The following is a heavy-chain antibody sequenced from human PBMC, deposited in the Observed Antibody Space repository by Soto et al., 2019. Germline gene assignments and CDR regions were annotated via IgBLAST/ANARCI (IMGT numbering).Heavy chain of an antibody. Sequence: TLSLTCAVYGGSFSGYYWSWIRQPPGKGLEWIGEINHSGSTYYNPSLKSRVTISVDTSKNQFSLKLSSVTAADTAVYYCARSAYCSSTSCYKTKYYYYYGMDVWGQGTTVTVSS. CDR2: INHSGST. CDR3: ARSAYCSSTSCYKTKYYYYYGMDV. V-gene: IGHV4-34*09. CDR1: GGSFSGYY. D-gene: IGHD2-2*02. J-gene: IGHJ6*02.